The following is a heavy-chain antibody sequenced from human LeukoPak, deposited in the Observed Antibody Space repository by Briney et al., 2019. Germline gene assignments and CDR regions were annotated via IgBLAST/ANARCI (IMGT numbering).Heavy chain of an antibody. Sequence: SVKVSCKASGGTFSSYAISWVRQAPGQGLEWMGGIIPIFGTANYAQKFQGRVTVTADKSTSTAYMELSSLRSEDTAVYYCARGRPTTSIAAAGVNWFDPWGQGTLVTVSS. D-gene: IGHD6-13*01. V-gene: IGHV1-69*06. CDR2: IIPIFGTA. J-gene: IGHJ5*02. CDR1: GGTFSSYA. CDR3: ARGRPTTSIAAAGVNWFDP.